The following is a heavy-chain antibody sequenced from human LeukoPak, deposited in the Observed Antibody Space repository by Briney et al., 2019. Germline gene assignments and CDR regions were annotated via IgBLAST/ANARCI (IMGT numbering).Heavy chain of an antibody. J-gene: IGHJ5*02. Sequence: SVKVSCKASGGTFSSYAISWVRQAPGQGLEWMGGIIPIFGTANYAQKFQGRVTITADESTSTAYMELSSLRSEDTAVYYCARGQVPATTGGLLWFGEYAYNWFDPWGQGTLVTVSS. CDR1: GGTFSSYA. D-gene: IGHD3-10*01. V-gene: IGHV1-69*13. CDR2: IIPIFGTA. CDR3: ARGQVPATTGGLLWFGEYAYNWFDP.